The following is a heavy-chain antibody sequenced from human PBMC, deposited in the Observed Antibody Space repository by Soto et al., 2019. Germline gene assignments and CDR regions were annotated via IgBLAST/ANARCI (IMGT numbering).Heavy chain of an antibody. Sequence: SETLSLTCDVSGDFIGSGDYYWTWKRHPPGKRSKCIEYIYETRKTYSTTSLKSLTFISLDTSKTHFFLSLTSVTAADTAIYYCAMSLSSSSGYFDPWGQGTLVTVSS. J-gene: IGHJ5*02. CDR3: AMSLSSSSGYFDP. D-gene: IGHD6-6*01. V-gene: IGHV4-30-4*01. CDR1: GDFIGSGDYY. CDR2: IYETRKT.